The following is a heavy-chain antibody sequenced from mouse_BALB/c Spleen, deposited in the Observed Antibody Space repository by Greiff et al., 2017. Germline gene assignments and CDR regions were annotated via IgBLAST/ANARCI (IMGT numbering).Heavy chain of an antibody. D-gene: IGHD1-1*01. Sequence: EVKLMESGGGLVQPGGSRKLSCAASGFTFSSFGMHWVRQAPEKGLEWVAYISSGSSTIYYADTVKGRFTISRDNPKNTLFLQMTSLRSEDTAMYYCARSGASTVVEAYFDYWGQGTTLTVSS. CDR1: GFTFSSFG. V-gene: IGHV5-17*02. J-gene: IGHJ2*01. CDR2: ISSGSSTI. CDR3: ARSGASTVVEAYFDY.